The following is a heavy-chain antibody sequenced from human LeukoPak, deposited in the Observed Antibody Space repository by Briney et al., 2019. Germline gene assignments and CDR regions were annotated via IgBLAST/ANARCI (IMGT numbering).Heavy chain of an antibody. D-gene: IGHD7-27*01. J-gene: IGHJ4*02. Sequence: GGSLRLSCAASGFTFGSYEMNWVRQAPGKGLEWVSYISSSGSTIYYADSVKGRFTISRDNAKNSLYLQMNSLRAEDTAVYYCARDLPPGDYWGQGTLVTVSS. CDR1: GFTFGSYE. CDR2: ISSSGSTI. CDR3: ARDLPPGDY. V-gene: IGHV3-48*03.